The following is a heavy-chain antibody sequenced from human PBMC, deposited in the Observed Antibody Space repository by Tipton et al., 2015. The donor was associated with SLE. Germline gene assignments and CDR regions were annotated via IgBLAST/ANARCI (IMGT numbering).Heavy chain of an antibody. CDR3: ARGLIAARFDY. J-gene: IGHJ4*02. CDR2: IYTSGST. D-gene: IGHD6-6*01. V-gene: IGHV4-61*02. Sequence: TLSLTCTVSGGSISSGSYYWSWIRQPAGKGLEWIGRIYTSGSTNYNPSLKSRVTISVDTPKNQFSLKLSSVTAADTAVYYCARGLIAARFDYWGQGTPVTVSS. CDR1: GGSISSGSYY.